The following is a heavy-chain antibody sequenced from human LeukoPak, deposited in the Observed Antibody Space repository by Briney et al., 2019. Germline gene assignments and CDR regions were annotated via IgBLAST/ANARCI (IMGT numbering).Heavy chain of an antibody. Sequence: GASVKVSCKASGYIFTGYYMHWVRQAPGQGLEWKGWINPNSGGTKYAQKFQGRATMTRDTSISTANMGLSRLRSDDTAVYYCARGLYDSRGYYHVDYWGQGTLVTVSS. D-gene: IGHD3-22*01. V-gene: IGHV1-2*02. CDR1: GYIFTGYY. J-gene: IGHJ4*02. CDR2: INPNSGGT. CDR3: ARGLYDSRGYYHVDY.